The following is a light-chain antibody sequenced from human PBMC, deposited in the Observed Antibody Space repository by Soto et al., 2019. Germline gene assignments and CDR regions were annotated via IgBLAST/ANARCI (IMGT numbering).Light chain of an antibody. CDR2: TAS. CDR3: QQSYNTPLT. J-gene: IGKJ4*01. CDR1: QSISSS. V-gene: IGKV1-39*01. Sequence: DIQMTQSPSSLSASEGDRVTITCRASQSISSSLNWYQQKPGKPPKLLIYTASTLQSGVPSRFSGSGSGTDFTLTISSLQPEDFATYYCQQSYNTPLTFGGGTKVEIQ.